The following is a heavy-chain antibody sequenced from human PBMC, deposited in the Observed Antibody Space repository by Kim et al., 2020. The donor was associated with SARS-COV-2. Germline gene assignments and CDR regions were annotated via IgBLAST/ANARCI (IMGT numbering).Heavy chain of an antibody. V-gene: IGHV4-31*03. CDR3: ARDGRGLLWFGELLRGFDP. CDR1: GGSISSGGYY. D-gene: IGHD3-10*01. J-gene: IGHJ5*02. CDR2: IYYSGST. Sequence: SETLSLTCTVSGGSISSGGYYWSWIRQHPGKGLEWIGYIYYSGSTYYNPSLKSRVTISVDTSKNQFSLKLSSVTAADTAVYYCARDGRGLLWFGELLRGFDPWGQGTLVTVSS.